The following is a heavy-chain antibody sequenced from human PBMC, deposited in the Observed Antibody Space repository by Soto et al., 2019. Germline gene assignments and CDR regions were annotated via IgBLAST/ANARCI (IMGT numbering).Heavy chain of an antibody. V-gene: IGHV4-34*01. CDR2: INHSGST. Sequence: PSETLSLTCAVDGGSFSGYYWSWIRQPPGKGLEWIGEINHSGSTNYNPSLKSRVTISVDTSKNQFSLKLSSVTAADTAVYYCAGPYYDILTGYYTDYWGQGTLVTVSS. J-gene: IGHJ4*02. CDR1: GGSFSGYY. D-gene: IGHD3-9*01. CDR3: AGPYYDILTGYYTDY.